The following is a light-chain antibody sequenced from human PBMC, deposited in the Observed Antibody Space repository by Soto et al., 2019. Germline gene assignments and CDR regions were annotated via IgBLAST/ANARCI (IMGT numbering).Light chain of an antibody. CDR2: RNN. Sequence: QSVLTQPPSASGTPGQRVTISCSGSSSNIGSNTVNWYHQLPGTAPKLLIYRNNQRPSGVPDRVSGSKSSTSASLTISGLQSEDEADYYCATWDASLDGMVFGGGTKLTVL. J-gene: IGLJ2*01. CDR3: ATWDASLDGMV. CDR1: SSNIGSNT. V-gene: IGLV1-44*01.